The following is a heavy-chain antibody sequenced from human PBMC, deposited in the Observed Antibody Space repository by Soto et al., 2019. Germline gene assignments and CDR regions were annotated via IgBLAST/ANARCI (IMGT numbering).Heavy chain of an antibody. CDR3: ARHHGPTTSENWFDP. CDR1: GDTFTSYY. D-gene: IGHD5-12*01. V-gene: IGHV1-18*04. J-gene: IGHJ5*02. Sequence: GASVKVSCKAPGDTFTSYYMHWVRQAPGQGLEWMGWISTYSGDTKYAQKFQGRVTMTTDTSTTTAYLELRSLRSDDTAVYYCARHHGPTTSENWFDPWGQGTLVTVSS. CDR2: ISTYSGDT.